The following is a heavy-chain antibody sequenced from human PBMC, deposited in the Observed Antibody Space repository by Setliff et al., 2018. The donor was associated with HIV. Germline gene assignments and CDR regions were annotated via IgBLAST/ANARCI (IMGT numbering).Heavy chain of an antibody. CDR2: LYHSGTT. D-gene: IGHD3-10*01. Sequence: PSETLSLTCAVSGYSISSGYYWGWIRQPPGKGLEWVASLYHSGTTYYNPSLKSRVTVSVDTSKNHFSLKLSSVTAADTAVYYCATSFYYGSGSYCAFDIWGQGTMVTVSS. J-gene: IGHJ3*02. CDR1: GYSISSGYY. V-gene: IGHV4-38-2*01. CDR3: ATSFYYGSGSYCAFDI.